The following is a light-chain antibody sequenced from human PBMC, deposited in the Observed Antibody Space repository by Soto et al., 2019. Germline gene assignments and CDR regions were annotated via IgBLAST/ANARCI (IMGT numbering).Light chain of an antibody. J-gene: IGKJ1*01. CDR2: AAS. Sequence: DIQMTQSPSSLSASVGDRVTITCRASQSISSYLNWYQQKPGKAPKLLIYAASSLQSGVPSRFSGSGSGTDFTLTISSLQTEDFATYYCQRSHSTPWTFGQGTKVEIK. CDR3: QRSHSTPWT. CDR1: QSISSY. V-gene: IGKV1-39*01.